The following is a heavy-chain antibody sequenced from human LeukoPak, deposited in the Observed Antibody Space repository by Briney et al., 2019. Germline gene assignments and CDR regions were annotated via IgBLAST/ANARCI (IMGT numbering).Heavy chain of an antibody. V-gene: IGHV4-59*01. CDR1: GGSISSYC. Sequence: SETLSLTCTVSGGSISSYCWSWIRQPPGKGLEWIGYIYYSGSTNYNPSLKSRVTISVDTSKNQFSLKLSSVTAADTAVYYCARHKFSGDSISWLDYWGQGTLVTVSS. CDR2: IYYSGST. J-gene: IGHJ4*02. D-gene: IGHD6-13*01. CDR3: ARHKFSGDSISWLDY.